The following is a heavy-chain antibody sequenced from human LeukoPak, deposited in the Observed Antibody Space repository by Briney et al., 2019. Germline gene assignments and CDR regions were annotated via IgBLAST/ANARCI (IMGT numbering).Heavy chain of an antibody. V-gene: IGHV1-46*01. D-gene: IGHD1-26*01. J-gene: IGHJ4*02. CDR1: GYTFTSYY. Sequence: GASVKVSCKASGYTFTSYYMHWVRQAPGQGLEWMGIINPSGGSTSDEQKFQRRVPMTRAPSTSTVYMELSSLRSEDTAVYYCARDEAYSGYFDYWGQGTLVTVSS. CDR3: ARDEAYSGYFDY. CDR2: INPSGGST.